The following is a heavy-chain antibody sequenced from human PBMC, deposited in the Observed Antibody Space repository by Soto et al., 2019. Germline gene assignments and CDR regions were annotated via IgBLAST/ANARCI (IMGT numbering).Heavy chain of an antibody. Sequence: GASVKVSCKASGYTFTSYYMHWVRQAPGQGLEWMGIINPSGGSTSYAQKFQGRVTMTRDTSTSTVYMELSSLRSEDTAVYYCARGPYFDFWSGYYTPYYYYYGMDVWGQGTTVTVSS. V-gene: IGHV1-46*01. J-gene: IGHJ6*02. CDR3: ARGPYFDFWSGYYTPYYYYYGMDV. CDR1: GYTFTSYY. D-gene: IGHD3-3*01. CDR2: INPSGGST.